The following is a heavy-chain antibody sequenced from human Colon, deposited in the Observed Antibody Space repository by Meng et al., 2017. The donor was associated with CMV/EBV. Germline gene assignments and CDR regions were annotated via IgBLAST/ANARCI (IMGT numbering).Heavy chain of an antibody. J-gene: IGHJ4*02. D-gene: IGHD3-10*01. CDR2: INTNTGSP. V-gene: IGHV7-4-1*02. Sequence: QVQLVQSGSEFKKHGASVKVSCEVSGYNFDNYAINWVRQAPGQGLEWMGWINTNTGSPTYAQGFTGRFVFSLDPSVNTEYLQISSLKAEDTAVYFCARDYYYGSGLDYWGQGTLVTVSS. CDR1: GYNFDNYA. CDR3: ARDYYYGSGLDY.